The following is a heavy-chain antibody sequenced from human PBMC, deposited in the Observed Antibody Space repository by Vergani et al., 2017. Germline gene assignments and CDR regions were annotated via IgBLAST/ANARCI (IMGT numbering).Heavy chain of an antibody. J-gene: IGHJ6*02. V-gene: IGHV3-30*18. CDR3: AKDLEYYYGSGSYYNFPRGYYYYGMDV. D-gene: IGHD3-10*01. CDR1: GFTFSSYG. CDR2: ISYDGSNK. Sequence: VQLVESGGGLVQPGGSLRLSCAASGFTFSSYGMHWVRQAPGKGLEWVAVISYDGSNKYYADSVKGRFTISRDNSKNTLYLQMNSLRAEDTAVYYCAKDLEYYYGSGSYYNFPRGYYYYGMDVWGQGTTVTVSS.